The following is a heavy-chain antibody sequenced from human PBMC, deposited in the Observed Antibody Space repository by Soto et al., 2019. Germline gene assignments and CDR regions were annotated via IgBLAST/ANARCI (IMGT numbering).Heavy chain of an antibody. CDR3: AHSRLRYFDWSSRGWFDL. V-gene: IGHV2-5*02. CDR1: GISLSTSGVG. Sequence: QITLKESGPTLVKPTHTLTLTCTFSGISLSTSGVGAGWIRQPPGKALEWLALIYWDDDKRYSPSLKSRLTITQDTAKNQVVLTLTNMDPVDTATYYCAHSRLRYFDWSSRGWFDLWGQGTLVTVSS. CDR2: IYWDDDK. D-gene: IGHD3-9*01. J-gene: IGHJ5*02.